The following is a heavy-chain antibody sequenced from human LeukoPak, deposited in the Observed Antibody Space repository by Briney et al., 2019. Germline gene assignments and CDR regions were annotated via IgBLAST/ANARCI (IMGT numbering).Heavy chain of an antibody. CDR2: IYYRGRT. Sequence: SETLSLTCTVSGGSITSSSYYWGWIRQPPGKGLEWIGSIYYRGRTSYNPSLKSRVTISVDTSKNQVSLKLSSVTAADTAVYYCARAGYCSSTICPDAFDIWGQGTKVTVSS. V-gene: IGHV4-39*07. CDR3: ARAGYCSSTICPDAFDI. D-gene: IGHD2-2*01. CDR1: GGSITSSSYY. J-gene: IGHJ3*02.